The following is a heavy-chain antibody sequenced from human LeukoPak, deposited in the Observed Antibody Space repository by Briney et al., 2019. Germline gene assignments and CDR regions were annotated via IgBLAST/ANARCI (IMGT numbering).Heavy chain of an antibody. CDR3: AREGLTAMSGGAFDI. Sequence: ASVKVSCKASGYTFTSYGISWVRQAPGQGLEWMGWINPNSGGTNYAQKFQGRVTMTRDTSISTAYMELSRLRSDDTAVYYCAREGLTAMSGGAFDIWGQGTMVTVSS. J-gene: IGHJ3*02. CDR2: INPNSGGT. CDR1: GYTFTSYG. V-gene: IGHV1-2*02. D-gene: IGHD5-18*01.